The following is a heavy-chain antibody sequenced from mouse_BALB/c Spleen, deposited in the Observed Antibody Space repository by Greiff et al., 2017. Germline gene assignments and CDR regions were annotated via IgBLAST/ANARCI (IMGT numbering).Heavy chain of an antibody. CDR2: INPGSGGT. Sequence: QVHVKQSGAELVRPGTSVKVSCKASGYAFTNYLIEWVKQRPGQGLEWIGVINPGSGGTNYTEKFKGKATLTAYKSSSTAYMQLSSLTSDDSAVYFGAREAYYRLWYAMDYWGQGTSVTVSS. V-gene: IGHV1-54*01. CDR3: AREAYYRLWYAMDY. CDR1: GYAFTNYL. J-gene: IGHJ4*01. D-gene: IGHD2-12*01.